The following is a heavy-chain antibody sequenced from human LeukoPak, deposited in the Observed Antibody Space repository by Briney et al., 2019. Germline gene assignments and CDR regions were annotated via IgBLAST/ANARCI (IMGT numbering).Heavy chain of an antibody. CDR1: GYTFTTYD. CDR3: ARADSSGWYRGNWFDP. CDR2: MDPNSGNT. V-gene: IGHV1-8*01. Sequence: ASVKVSCKASGYTFTTYDINWVRQATGQGLEWMGWMDPNSGNTGYAQKFQGRVTMTRNTSIRTAYMELSSLRSEDTAVYYCARADSSGWYRGNWFDPWGQGTLVTVSS. D-gene: IGHD6-19*01. J-gene: IGHJ5*02.